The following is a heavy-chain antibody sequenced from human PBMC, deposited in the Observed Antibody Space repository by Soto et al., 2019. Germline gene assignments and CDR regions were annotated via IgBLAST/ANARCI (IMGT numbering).Heavy chain of an antibody. CDR1: NYTFSGYD. CDR3: ARLLQYFAPDY. Sequence: QVHLEQSGGEVKKPGASVKVSCKASNYTFSGYDISWVRQAPGQGLEWMGWISGYNGHTTYAPKFQGRLTMTTDTSTTTAYMDLRSLGSDDTAIYYCARLLQYFAPDYWGQGTLVTVSS. J-gene: IGHJ4*02. CDR2: ISGYNGHT. V-gene: IGHV1-18*01. D-gene: IGHD1-26*01.